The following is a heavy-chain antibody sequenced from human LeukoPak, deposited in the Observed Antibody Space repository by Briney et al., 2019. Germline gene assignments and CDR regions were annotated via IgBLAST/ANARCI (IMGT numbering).Heavy chain of an antibody. V-gene: IGHV1-2*04. CDR1: GYTFTGYY. CDR2: INPNSGGT. J-gene: IGHJ3*02. CDR3: ARARDAYDAFDI. D-gene: IGHD5-24*01. Sequence: GASVKVSCKASGYTFTGYYMHWVRQAPGQGLEWMGWINPNSGGTTYAQKFQGWVTMTRDASISTAYMELSRLRSDDTAVYYCARARDAYDAFDIWGQGTMVTVSS.